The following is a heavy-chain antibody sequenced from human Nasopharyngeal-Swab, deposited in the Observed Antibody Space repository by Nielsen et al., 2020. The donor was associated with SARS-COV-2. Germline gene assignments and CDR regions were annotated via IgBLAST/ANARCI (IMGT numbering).Heavy chain of an antibody. CDR3: ARARGSSGYYYDYYYYMDV. V-gene: IGHV3-30-3*01. D-gene: IGHD3-22*01. CDR2: ISYDGSNK. Sequence: SLKISCAASGFTFSSYAMHWVRQAPGKGLEWVAVISYDGSNKYYADSVKGRFTISRDNSKNTLYLQMNSLRAEDTAVYYYARARGSSGYYYDYYYYMDVWGKGTTVTVSS. J-gene: IGHJ6*03. CDR1: GFTFSSYA.